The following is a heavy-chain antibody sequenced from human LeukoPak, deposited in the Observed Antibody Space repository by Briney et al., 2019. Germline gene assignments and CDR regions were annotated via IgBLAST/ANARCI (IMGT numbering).Heavy chain of an antibody. D-gene: IGHD2-21*02. V-gene: IGHV4-59*01. CDR2: IYYNGST. Sequence: SETLSLTCTVSGGSINSYYCSWIRQPPGKGLEWIGFIYYNGSTNYNPSLKSRVAISVDTSKNQFSLKLSSVTAADTAVYYCARDCGGDCYLGPFVYWGQGTLVTVSS. J-gene: IGHJ4*02. CDR3: ARDCGGDCYLGPFVY. CDR1: GGSINSYY.